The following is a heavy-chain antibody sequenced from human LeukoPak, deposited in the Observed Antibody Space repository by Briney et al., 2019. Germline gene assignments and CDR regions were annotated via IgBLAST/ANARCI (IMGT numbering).Heavy chain of an antibody. Sequence: GGSLRLSCAASGFTFSSYGMHWVRQAPGKGLEWVAVIWYDGSNKYYADSVEGRFTISRDNSKNTLYLQMNSLRAEDTAVYYCARGFGIAAAGSVWFDPWGQGTLVTVSS. J-gene: IGHJ5*02. D-gene: IGHD6-13*01. CDR1: GFTFSSYG. CDR2: IWYDGSNK. V-gene: IGHV3-33*01. CDR3: ARGFGIAAAGSVWFDP.